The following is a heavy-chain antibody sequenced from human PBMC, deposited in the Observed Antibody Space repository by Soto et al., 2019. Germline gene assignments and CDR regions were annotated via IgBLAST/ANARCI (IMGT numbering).Heavy chain of an antibody. V-gene: IGHV1-18*01. D-gene: IGHD3-10*01. CDR1: GYTFTSYG. CDR3: ARGTMVRGVEQLDY. CDR2: ISAYNGNT. J-gene: IGHJ4*02. Sequence: ASEKVSCKASGYTFTSYGISWVRQAPGQGLEWMGWISAYNGNTNYAQKLQGRVTMTTDTSTSTAYMEGGSVRYDDTAVYYCARGTMVRGVEQLDYWGKGTLVTVSS.